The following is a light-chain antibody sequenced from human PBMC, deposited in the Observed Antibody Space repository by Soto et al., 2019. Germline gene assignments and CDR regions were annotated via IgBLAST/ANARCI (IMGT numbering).Light chain of an antibody. CDR2: GAS. CDR3: QQYNNWPPLT. J-gene: IGKJ4*01. CDR1: QSVGNN. V-gene: IGKV3-15*01. Sequence: EIVMTQSPATLSVSPGESATLSCRASQSVGNNLAWYQQKPGQAPRLLIYGASTRATGLPARFSGRGSGTEFSLAISSLQSEDFAVYYCQQYNNWPPLTFGGGNKVAIK.